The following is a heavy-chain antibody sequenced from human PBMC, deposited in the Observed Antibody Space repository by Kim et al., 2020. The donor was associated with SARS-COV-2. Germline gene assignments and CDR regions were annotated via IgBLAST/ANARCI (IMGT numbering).Heavy chain of an antibody. CDR3: ARGRTEDY. CDR2: SSTI. J-gene: IGHJ4*02. Sequence: SSTIYYADSVKGRFTISRDNAKNSLYLQMNSLRDEDTAVYYCARGRTEDYWGQGTLVTVSS. V-gene: IGHV3-48*02.